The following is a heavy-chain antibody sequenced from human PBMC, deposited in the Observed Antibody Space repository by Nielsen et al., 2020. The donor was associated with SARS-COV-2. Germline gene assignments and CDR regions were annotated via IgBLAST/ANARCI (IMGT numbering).Heavy chain of an antibody. V-gene: IGHV3-48*01. Sequence: GESLKISCAASGFTFSSYSMNWVRQAPGKGLEWVSYISSSSSTIYYADSVKGRFTISRDNAKNSLYLQMNSLRAGDTAVYYCARGASRYFDWLRGFDPWGQGTLVTVSS. CDR3: ARGASRYFDWLRGFDP. D-gene: IGHD3-9*01. J-gene: IGHJ5*02. CDR2: ISSSSSTI. CDR1: GFTFSSYS.